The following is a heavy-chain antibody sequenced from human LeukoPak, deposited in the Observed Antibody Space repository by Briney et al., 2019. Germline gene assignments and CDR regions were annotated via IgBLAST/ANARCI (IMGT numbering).Heavy chain of an antibody. J-gene: IGHJ4*02. CDR3: ARVGVGELNFDY. CDR1: GGSISSYY. V-gene: IGHV4-59*01. CDR2: IYYSGST. D-gene: IGHD3-10*01. Sequence: SETLSLTCTVSGGSISSYYWSWLRQPPGKGLEWIGYIYYSGSTNYNPSLKSRVTISVDTSKNQFSLKLSSVTAADTAVYYCARVGVGELNFDYWGQGTLVTVSS.